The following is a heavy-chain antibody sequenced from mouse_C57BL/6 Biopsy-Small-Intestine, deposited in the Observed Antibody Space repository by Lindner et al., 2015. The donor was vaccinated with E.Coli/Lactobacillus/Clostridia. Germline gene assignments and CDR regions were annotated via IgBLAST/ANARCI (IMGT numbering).Heavy chain of an antibody. CDR2: ISDGGSYT. J-gene: IGHJ3*01. V-gene: IGHV5-4*01. CDR1: GFTFSSYA. Sequence: VQLQESGGGLVKPGGSLKLSCAASGFTFSSYAMSWVRQTPEKRLEWVATISDGGSYTYYPDNVKGRFTISRDNAKNNLYLQMSHLKSEDTAMYYYARDDGYYQRAWFAYWGQGTLVTVSA. D-gene: IGHD2-3*01. CDR3: ARDDGYYQRAWFAY.